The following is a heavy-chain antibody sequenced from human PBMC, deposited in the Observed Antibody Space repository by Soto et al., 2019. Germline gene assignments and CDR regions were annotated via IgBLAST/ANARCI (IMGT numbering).Heavy chain of an antibody. D-gene: IGHD3-10*01. CDR2: IYYSGNT. CDR3: ASLTVLLHWFDP. CDR1: GGSISSSSYY. Sequence: QLQLQESGPGLVKPSETLSLTCTVSGGSISSSSYYWGWIRQPPGKGLEWIGSIYYSGNTYYNPSLKSRVTISVDTSKNQFSLKLSSVPAADTAVYYCASLTVLLHWFDPWGQGTLVTVSS. J-gene: IGHJ5*02. V-gene: IGHV4-39*01.